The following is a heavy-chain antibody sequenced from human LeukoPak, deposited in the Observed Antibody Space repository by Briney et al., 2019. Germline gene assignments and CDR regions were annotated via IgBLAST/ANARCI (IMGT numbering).Heavy chain of an antibody. J-gene: IGHJ6*04. Sequence: SETLSLTCTLSGGSISGYYWTWIRQPPGKALESIGPIHYSGSTYYTPSLQSRVTMSVDTSNNQLSLKLSSVTAADTAVYYCARYMGYNSESRHQMDVWGKGTTVTVSS. CDR3: ARYMGYNSESRHQMDV. D-gene: IGHD1-1*01. V-gene: IGHV4-59*01. CDR1: GGSISGYY. CDR2: IHYSGST.